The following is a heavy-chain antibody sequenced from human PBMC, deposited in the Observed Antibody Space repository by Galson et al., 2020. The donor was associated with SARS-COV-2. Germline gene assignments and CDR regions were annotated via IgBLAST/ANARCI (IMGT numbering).Heavy chain of an antibody. CDR2: INISGNT. D-gene: IGHD3-22*01. CDR1: GGSFSGYS. Sequence: SETLSLTCAVYGGSFSGYSWTWIRQAPGKGLEWIGEINISGNTNYSPSLRSRVTISVDTSKNQFSLSLTSVTTEDTAVYYCARADNYYDSWGIDYWGQGTLVTVSS. CDR3: ARADNYYDSWGIDY. J-gene: IGHJ4*02. V-gene: IGHV4-34*01.